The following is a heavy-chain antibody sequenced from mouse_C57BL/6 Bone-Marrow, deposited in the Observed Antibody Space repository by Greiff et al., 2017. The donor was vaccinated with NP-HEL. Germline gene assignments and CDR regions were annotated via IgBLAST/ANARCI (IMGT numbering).Heavy chain of an antibody. CDR1: GYTFTDYN. D-gene: IGHD1-1*01. Sequence: SGPELVKPGASVKMSCKASGYTFTDYNMHWVKQSHGKSLEWIGYINPNNGGTSYNQKFKGKATLTVNKSSSTAYMELRSLTSEDSAVYYCARTLYYYGSSPFAYWGQGTLVTVSA. CDR3: ARTLYYYGSSPFAY. CDR2: INPNNGGT. V-gene: IGHV1-22*01. J-gene: IGHJ3*01.